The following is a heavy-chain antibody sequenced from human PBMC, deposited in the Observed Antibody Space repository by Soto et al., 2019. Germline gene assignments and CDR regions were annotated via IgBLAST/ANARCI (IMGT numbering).Heavy chain of an antibody. CDR1: GYTFTSYG. CDR2: ISAYNGNT. D-gene: IGHD3-9*01. J-gene: IGHJ4*02. CDR3: ARGPAYYDILTGDYPLDY. V-gene: IGHV1-18*01. Sequence: QVQLVQSGAEVKKPGASVKVSCKASGYTFTSYGISWVRQAPGQGLEWMGWISAYNGNTNYAQKLQGRVTMTTDTATSTAYMDLRSLKSDDTAVYYCARGPAYYDILTGDYPLDYWGQGTLVTVSS.